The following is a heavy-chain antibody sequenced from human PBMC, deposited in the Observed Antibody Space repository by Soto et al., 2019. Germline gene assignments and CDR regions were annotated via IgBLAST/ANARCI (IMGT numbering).Heavy chain of an antibody. CDR3: ARGLFMYYYDSSGYYPRWFDP. Sequence: PSETLSLTCAVSGGSISSSNWWSWVRQPPGKGLEWIGEINHSGSTNYNPSLKSRVTISVDTSKNQFSLKLSSVTAADTAVYYCARGLFMYYYDSSGYYPRWFDPWGQGTLVTAPQ. J-gene: IGHJ5*02. V-gene: IGHV4-4*02. D-gene: IGHD3-22*01. CDR2: INHSGST. CDR1: GGSISSSNW.